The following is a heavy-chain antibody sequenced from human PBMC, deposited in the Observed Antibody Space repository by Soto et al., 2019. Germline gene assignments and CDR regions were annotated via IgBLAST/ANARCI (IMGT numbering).Heavy chain of an antibody. V-gene: IGHV4-31*03. CDR2: IYYSVTT. D-gene: IGHD5-12*01. CDR3: ARAENERAGIYRPPDY. Sequence: QVQLQESGPGLVKPSQTLSLTCTVSGASITSGGYYWSWIRQHPGKGLEWIGYIYYSVTTYYNPSLKSRVIISVDTSKNQSSLNLSSVTAADTAVYYCARAENERAGIYRPPDYWGQGTLVTVSS. J-gene: IGHJ4*02. CDR1: GASITSGGYY.